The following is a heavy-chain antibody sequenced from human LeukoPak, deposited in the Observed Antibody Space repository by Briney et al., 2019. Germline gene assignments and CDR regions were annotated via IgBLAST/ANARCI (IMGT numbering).Heavy chain of an antibody. D-gene: IGHD6-13*01. Sequence: SETLSLTCAVYGGSFSGYYWSWIRQPPGKGLEWIGEINHSGSTNYNPSLKSRVTISVDTSKNQFPLKLSSVTAADTAVYYCARGYSSSWTFYYWGQGTLVTVSS. CDR1: GGSFSGYY. J-gene: IGHJ4*02. CDR2: INHSGST. V-gene: IGHV4-34*01. CDR3: ARGYSSSWTFYY.